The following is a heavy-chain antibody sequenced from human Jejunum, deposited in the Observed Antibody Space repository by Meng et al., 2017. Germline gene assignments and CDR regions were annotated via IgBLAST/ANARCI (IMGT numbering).Heavy chain of an antibody. CDR3: ARDKYAYALGYFDY. V-gene: IGHV1-18*01. CDR2: ISAYTGKT. CDR1: GYPFDRFG. Sequence: HGELVDSGAEVKTPGASMKVSGKASGYPFDRFGVSWIRQAPGQGLEWVGWISAYTGKTDYAQKFQGRVLMTAETSTTTVYMELTSLTSDDTAVYYCARDKYAYALGYFDYWGQGTLVTVSS. J-gene: IGHJ4*02. D-gene: IGHD2-2*01.